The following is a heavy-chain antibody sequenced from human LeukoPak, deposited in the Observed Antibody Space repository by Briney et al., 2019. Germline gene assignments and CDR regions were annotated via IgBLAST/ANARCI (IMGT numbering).Heavy chain of an antibody. CDR1: GHSFSIYY. D-gene: IGHD1-26*01. CDR2: IYSSGST. Sequence: SDTLSLTCTVSGHSFSIYYWHWVRQPPGQALEWIGRIYSSGSTNYNPTLKSRVTISVDTSQTQFPLKLSSVTAADTAVYYCARHNGGSYLFDYWGQGTLVTVSS. CDR3: ARHNGGSYLFDY. V-gene: IGHV4-4*08. J-gene: IGHJ4*02.